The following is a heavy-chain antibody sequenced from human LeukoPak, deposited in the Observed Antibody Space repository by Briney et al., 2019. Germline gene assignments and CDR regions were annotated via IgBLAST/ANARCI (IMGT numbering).Heavy chain of an antibody. D-gene: IGHD3-10*01. V-gene: IGHV3-30-3*01. Sequence: GGSLRLSCAASGFTFSSYAMHWVRQAPGKGLEWVAVISYDGSNKYYADSVKGRFTISRDNSKNTLYLQMNSLRAEDTAVYYCARALGYYGSGSYPDYWGQGTLVTVSS. CDR3: ARALGYYGSGSYPDY. CDR2: ISYDGSNK. J-gene: IGHJ4*02. CDR1: GFTFSSYA.